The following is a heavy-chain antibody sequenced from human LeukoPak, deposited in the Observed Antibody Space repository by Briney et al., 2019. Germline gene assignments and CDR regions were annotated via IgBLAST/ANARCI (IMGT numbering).Heavy chain of an antibody. V-gene: IGHV1-18*01. Sequence: GASVKVSCKASGYTLTSYGISWVRQAPGQGLEWMGWISAYNGNTNYVQNLQGRVTMTTDTSTSTAYMELRSLRSDDTAVYYCARVLFGNGGSRYFDYWGQGTLVTVSS. J-gene: IGHJ4*02. CDR3: ARVLFGNGGSRYFDY. D-gene: IGHD2-15*01. CDR1: GYTLTSYG. CDR2: ISAYNGNT.